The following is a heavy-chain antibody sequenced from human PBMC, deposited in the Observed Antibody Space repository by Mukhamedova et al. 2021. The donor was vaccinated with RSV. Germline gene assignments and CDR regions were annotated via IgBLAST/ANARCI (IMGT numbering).Heavy chain of an antibody. D-gene: IGHD2-2*02. CDR2: AYGGTT. V-gene: IGHV3-49*02. J-gene: IGHJ1*01. Sequence: AYGGTTEYAASVQGRFTISRDDSKSIAYLQMSSLKTEDTAVYYCTRGPYCASASCYNFWGQGTLVTVSS. CDR3: TRGPYCASASCYNF.